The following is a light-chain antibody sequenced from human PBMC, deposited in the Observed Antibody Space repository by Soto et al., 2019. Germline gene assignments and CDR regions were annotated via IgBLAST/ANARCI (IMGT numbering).Light chain of an antibody. CDR1: STDVGGYNY. CDR3: GSYTGTDTPLV. J-gene: IGLJ1*01. V-gene: IGLV2-14*01. Sequence: QSALAQPSSVSGSPGQSITISCTGTSTDVGGYNYVSWYQHHPGKGPKLIIYEVNNRPSGVSDRFSGSKSGNKASLTISNLEAEDESDYYCGSYTGTDTPLVFGTGTKVTV. CDR2: EVN.